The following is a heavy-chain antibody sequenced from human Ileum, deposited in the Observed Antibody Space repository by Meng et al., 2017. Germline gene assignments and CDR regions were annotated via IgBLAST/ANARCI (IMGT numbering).Heavy chain of an antibody. D-gene: IGHD7-27*01. CDR3: ARDHWGSLDY. CDR2: ASA. J-gene: IGHJ4*02. Sequence: QVRLQEPGPGLVRPSETLSLPCTVSGGSGSSGLYYWSWIRQPPGKGLEWIGYASANYNPSLKSRLTISLDTSKNQVSLKLTSVTAADTAVYYCARDHWGSLDYWGQGILVTVSS. CDR1: GGSGSSGLYY. V-gene: IGHV4-61*01.